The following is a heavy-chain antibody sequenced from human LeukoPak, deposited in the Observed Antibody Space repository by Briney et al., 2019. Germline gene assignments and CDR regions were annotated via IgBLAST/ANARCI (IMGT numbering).Heavy chain of an antibody. J-gene: IGHJ4*02. Sequence: GGSLRLSCAASGFTFSSYSMNWVRQAPGKGLEWVSYISSSSTIYYADSVKGRFTISRDNAKNSLYLQMNSLRAEDTAVYYCARGLDWGYWGQGTLVTVSS. V-gene: IGHV3-48*01. CDR1: GFTFSSYS. D-gene: IGHD3-16*01. CDR3: ARGLDWGY. CDR2: ISSSSTI.